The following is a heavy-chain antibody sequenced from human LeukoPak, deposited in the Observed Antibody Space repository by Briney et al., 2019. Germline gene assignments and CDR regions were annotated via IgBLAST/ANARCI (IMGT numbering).Heavy chain of an antibody. J-gene: IGHJ6*03. Sequence: GGSLRLSCAASGFTFSSYGMHWVRQAPGKGLEWVSAISGSGGSTYYADSVEGRFTISRDNSKNTLYLQMNSLRAEDTAVYYCAKEKQPYYYYYYMDVWGKGTTVTVSS. D-gene: IGHD5-18*01. V-gene: IGHV3-23*01. CDR3: AKEKQPYYYYYYMDV. CDR2: ISGSGGST. CDR1: GFTFSSYG.